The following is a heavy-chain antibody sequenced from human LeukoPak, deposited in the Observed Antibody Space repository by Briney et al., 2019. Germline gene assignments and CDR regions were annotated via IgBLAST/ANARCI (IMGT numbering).Heavy chain of an antibody. Sequence: GGSLRLSCAASGFTVSSNYMSWVRQAPGKGLEWVSVIYSGGSTYYADSVKGRFTISRDNSKSTLYLQMNSLRAEDTAVYYCARVPYYYDSSGPHLGYYFDYWGQGTLVTVSS. CDR1: GFTVSSNY. CDR3: ARVPYYYDSSGPHLGYYFDY. CDR2: IYSGGST. J-gene: IGHJ4*02. V-gene: IGHV3-66*02. D-gene: IGHD3-22*01.